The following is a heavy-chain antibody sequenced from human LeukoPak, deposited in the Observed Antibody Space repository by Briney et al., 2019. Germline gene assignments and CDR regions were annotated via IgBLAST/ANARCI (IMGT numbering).Heavy chain of an antibody. J-gene: IGHJ4*02. D-gene: IGHD6-19*01. Sequence: GGSLRLSCAASGFTFSSYWLSWVRQAPGKGLEWVANIKQDGSEKYYVDSVKGRFTISRDNAKNSLYLQMNSLRAEDTAVYYCARASIRNSSGWYGGYWGQGTLVTVSS. CDR2: IKQDGSEK. CDR3: ARASIRNSSGWYGGY. V-gene: IGHV3-7*01. CDR1: GFTFSSYW.